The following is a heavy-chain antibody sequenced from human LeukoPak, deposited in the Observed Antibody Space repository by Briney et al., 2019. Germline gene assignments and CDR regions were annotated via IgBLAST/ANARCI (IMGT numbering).Heavy chain of an antibody. CDR2: IIPIFGTA. D-gene: IGHD6-13*01. CDR1: GGTFSSYA. J-gene: IGHJ5*02. V-gene: IGHV1-69*13. CDR3: AREGRIAAAGTYFWFDP. Sequence: SVKVSCKASGGTFSSYAISWVRQAPGQGLEWMGGIIPIFGTANYAQKFQGRVTTTADESTSTAYMELSSLRSEDTAVYYCAREGRIAAAGTYFWFDPWGQGTLVTVSS.